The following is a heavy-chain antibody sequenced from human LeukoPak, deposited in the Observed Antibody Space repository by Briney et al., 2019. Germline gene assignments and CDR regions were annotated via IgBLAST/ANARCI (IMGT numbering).Heavy chain of an antibody. CDR2: IYYSGST. D-gene: IGHD3-10*01. CDR1: GGSISSYY. CDR3: AREGSSTMGGYDY. Sequence: SETLSLTCTVSGGSISSYYWSWIRQPPGKGLEWIGYIYYSGSTNYNPSLKSRVTISIDTSKNQFSLKLSSVTAADTAVYYCAREGSSTMGGYDYWGQGTLVTVSS. V-gene: IGHV4-59*01. J-gene: IGHJ4*02.